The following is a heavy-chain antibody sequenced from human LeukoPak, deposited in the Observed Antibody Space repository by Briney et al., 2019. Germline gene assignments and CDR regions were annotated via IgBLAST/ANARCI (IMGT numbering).Heavy chain of an antibody. Sequence: GESLEISCQGSGYIFTSYWIGRVRQVPGKGLEWMGIIYPGDSDTRYSPSYQGQVTISADKSISTAYLQWSSLKASDTAMYYCARGVEMATSLYDYWGQGTLVTVSS. CDR1: GYIFTSYW. J-gene: IGHJ4*02. CDR2: IYPGDSDT. D-gene: IGHD5-24*01. V-gene: IGHV5-51*01. CDR3: ARGVEMATSLYDY.